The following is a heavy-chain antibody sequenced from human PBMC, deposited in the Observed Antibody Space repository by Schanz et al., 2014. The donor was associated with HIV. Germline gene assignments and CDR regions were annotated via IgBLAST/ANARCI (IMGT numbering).Heavy chain of an antibody. Sequence: QVQLQQWGAGLLKPSETLSLTCAVYGGSFSGYYWTWIRQPPGKGLEWIGRINHSGSTNYNPSPKTRVPISVDTPCDRFSLNWSSVTAADTAVYYCARDSTMDYFDYWGQGTLVTVSS. V-gene: IGHV4-34*01. CDR3: ARDSTMDYFDY. D-gene: IGHD6-13*01. CDR1: GGSFSGYY. CDR2: INHSGST. J-gene: IGHJ4*02.